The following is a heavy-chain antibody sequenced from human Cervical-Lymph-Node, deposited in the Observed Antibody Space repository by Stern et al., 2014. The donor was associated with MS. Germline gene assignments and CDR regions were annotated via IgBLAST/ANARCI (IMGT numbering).Heavy chain of an antibody. CDR3: ARRAETVGPTYFDI. V-gene: IGHV5-51*03. Sequence: EVQLVQSGAEVKRPGDSLKISCKGSGYRFTNYWIGWVRQMPGKGLEWVGVIYPGDSDTRYSPSSQGQVTISADKSITTAYLQWGSLKASDSAMYFCARRAETVGPTYFDIWGPGTMVTVFS. CDR1: GYRFTNYW. J-gene: IGHJ4*02. CDR2: IYPGDSDT. D-gene: IGHD4-11*01.